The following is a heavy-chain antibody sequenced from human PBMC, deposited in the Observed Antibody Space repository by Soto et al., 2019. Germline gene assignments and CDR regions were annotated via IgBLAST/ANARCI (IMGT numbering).Heavy chain of an antibody. CDR1: GFTVSSNY. V-gene: IGHV3-53*01. CDR3: ARPYDSTFPSAMDV. D-gene: IGHD3-16*01. Sequence: GGSLRLSCAVSGFTVSSNYMSWVRQAPGKGLEWVSILYRGGSTFYADSVKGRFTISRDNSLNTLYLQMNSLRAKDTAVYYCARPYDSTFPSAMDVWGQGTTVTVSS. J-gene: IGHJ6*02. CDR2: LYRGGST.